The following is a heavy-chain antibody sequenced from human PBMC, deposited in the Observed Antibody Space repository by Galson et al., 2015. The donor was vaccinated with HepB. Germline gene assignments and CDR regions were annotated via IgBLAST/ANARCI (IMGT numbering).Heavy chain of an antibody. CDR1: GYTLTELS. Sequence: SCKVSGYTLTELSMHWVRQAPGKGLEWMGGFDPEDGETIHAQKFQGRVTMTEDTSTDTAYMELSSLRSEDTAVYYCATRNPYSSGWDFDYWGQGTLVTVSS. V-gene: IGHV1-24*01. J-gene: IGHJ4*02. D-gene: IGHD6-19*01. CDR2: FDPEDGET. CDR3: ATRNPYSSGWDFDY.